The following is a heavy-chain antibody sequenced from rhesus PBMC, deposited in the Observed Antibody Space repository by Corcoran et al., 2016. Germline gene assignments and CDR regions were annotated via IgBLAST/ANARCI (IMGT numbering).Heavy chain of an antibody. Sequence: EVQLVESGGGLVQPGGALSPSCAASGSTFRLHCIHWGRPARGKGLEWVAVISSDGSNKYFADSVKDRFTISRDNSNNILYLQMNNLKLEDTAVYYCTRFDVWGPGVLVTVSS. CDR1: GSTFRLHC. V-gene: IGHV3-54*02. CDR2: ISSDGSNK. CDR3: TRFDV. J-gene: IGHJ5-1*01.